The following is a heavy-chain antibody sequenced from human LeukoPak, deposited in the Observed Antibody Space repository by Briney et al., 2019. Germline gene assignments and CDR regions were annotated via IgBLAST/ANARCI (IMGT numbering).Heavy chain of an antibody. J-gene: IGHJ4*02. Sequence: ASVKVSCKASGYTFTSYYMHWVRQAPGQGLEWMGIINPSGGSTSYAQKFQGRVTMTRDTSTSTVYMELSSLRSEDTAVYYCAREIAGIGGQLQREGYDYWGQGTLVTVSS. CDR2: INPSGGST. V-gene: IGHV1-46*01. D-gene: IGHD1-1*01. CDR3: AREIAGIGGQLQREGYDY. CDR1: GYTFTSYY.